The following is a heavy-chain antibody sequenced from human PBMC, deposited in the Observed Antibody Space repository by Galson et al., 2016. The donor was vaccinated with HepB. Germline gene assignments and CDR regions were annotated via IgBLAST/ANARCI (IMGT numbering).Heavy chain of an antibody. V-gene: IGHV1-69*06. CDR1: GGAFITYA. CDR2: IVPLFGKA. Sequence: SGAEVKQPGSSVKVSCTASGGAFITYAFSWVRQAPGQGLEWVGGIVPLFGKANYAQQFQGRVTITADKSTSTVYMDLSSLRSEDTAVYYCAEIGLVQNTVPLPKYYPHWGQGTLVTV. J-gene: IGHJ1*01. CDR3: AEIGLVQNTVPLPKYYPH. D-gene: IGHD4-17*01.